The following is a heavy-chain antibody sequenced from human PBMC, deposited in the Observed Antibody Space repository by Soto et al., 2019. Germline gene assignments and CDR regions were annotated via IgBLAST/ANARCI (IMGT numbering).Heavy chain of an antibody. CDR1: GGTFSSYT. V-gene: IGHV1-69*02. CDR2: IIPILGIA. Sequence: QVQLVQSGAEVKKPGSSVKVSCKASGGTFSSYTISWVRQAPGQGLEWMGRIIPILGIANYAQKFQGRVRITADKATSTAYMELSSLRSEDTAVYYCASGLDGDYVFDYWGQGTLVTVSS. J-gene: IGHJ4*02. D-gene: IGHD3-16*01. CDR3: ASGLDGDYVFDY.